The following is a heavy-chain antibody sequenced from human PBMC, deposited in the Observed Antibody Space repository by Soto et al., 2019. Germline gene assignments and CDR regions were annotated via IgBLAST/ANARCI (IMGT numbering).Heavy chain of an antibody. Sequence: GRLHRLRYTACELIFSDHASTRIRQTPGKGLEWVSGISGSGESIYYADSVEGRFTISRDNSKNTLYLQMNSLRGEDTAVYYCARDRHGSDWYTYYFYALAVWGQGTTVTVSS. CDR1: ELIFSDHA. D-gene: IGHD6-13*01. CDR2: ISGSGESI. V-gene: IGHV3-23*01. CDR3: ARDRHGSDWYTYYFYALAV. J-gene: IGHJ6*01.